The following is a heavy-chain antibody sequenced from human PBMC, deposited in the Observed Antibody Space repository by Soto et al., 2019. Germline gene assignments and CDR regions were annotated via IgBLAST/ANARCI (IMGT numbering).Heavy chain of an antibody. J-gene: IGHJ4*02. Sequence: VGSLRLSCAASGFTFSSYGMHWVRQAPGKGLEWVAVIWYDGSNKYYADSVKGRFTISRDNSKNTLYLQMNSLRAEDTAVYYCARDYYDSSGYYRETYYFDYWGQGTLVTVSS. CDR1: GFTFSSYG. D-gene: IGHD3-22*01. CDR3: ARDYYDSSGYYRETYYFDY. V-gene: IGHV3-33*01. CDR2: IWYDGSNK.